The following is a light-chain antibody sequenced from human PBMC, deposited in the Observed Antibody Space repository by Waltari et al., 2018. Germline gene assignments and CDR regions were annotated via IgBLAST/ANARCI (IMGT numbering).Light chain of an antibody. CDR3: QSYDSSLSGSRV. CDR1: SSNIGAGYD. CDR2: GNN. Sequence: QSVLTQPPSVSGAPGQRVTISCTGSSSNIGAGYDVHWYQQLPGTAPKLFIYGNNNRPPWVPDRFSGSRSGTSAALAITGLQAEDEADYYCQSYDSSLSGSRVFGGGTKLTVL. V-gene: IGLV1-40*01. J-gene: IGLJ3*02.